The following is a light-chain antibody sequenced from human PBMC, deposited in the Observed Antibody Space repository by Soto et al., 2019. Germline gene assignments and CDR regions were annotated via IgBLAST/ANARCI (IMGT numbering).Light chain of an antibody. V-gene: IGLV1-51*01. CDR3: GTWDSSLSAVV. CDR2: DNN. CDR1: SSNIGNNY. J-gene: IGLJ2*01. Sequence: QSVLTQPPSVSAAPGQKVTISCSGSSSNIGNNYVSWYQQLPGTAPKLLIYDNNKRPSGIPVRFSGSKSGTSATLGITGLKTGDEADYYCGTWDSSLSAVVFGGGTKLTVL.